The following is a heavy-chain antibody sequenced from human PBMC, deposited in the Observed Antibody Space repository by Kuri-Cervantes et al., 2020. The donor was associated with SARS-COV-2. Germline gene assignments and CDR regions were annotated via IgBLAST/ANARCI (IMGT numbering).Heavy chain of an antibody. CDR2: INPSGST. CDR1: GGSLSGYS. D-gene: IGHD3-3*01. Sequence: GSRRLSCALYGGSLSGYSCSWIRQPPGKWRGWVGEINPSGSTNYNPSLKTRVTIPVETPKTQFSLKLSSGTAADTAVYYCARLSVLRFLEWLFPEDFYYGMDVWGQGTTVTVSS. CDR3: ARLSVLRFLEWLFPEDFYYGMDV. V-gene: IGHV4-34*01. J-gene: IGHJ6*02.